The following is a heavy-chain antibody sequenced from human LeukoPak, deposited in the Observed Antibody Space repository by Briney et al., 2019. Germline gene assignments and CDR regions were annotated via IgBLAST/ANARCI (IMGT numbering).Heavy chain of an antibody. V-gene: IGHV3-74*01. CDR3: AREGRVIVGATIRAFDI. Sequence: GGSLRLSCAASGFTFSSYWMHWVRQAPGKGLVWVSRINSDGSSTTYADSVKGQFTISRDNAKNTLYLQMNSLRDEDAAVYYCAREGRVIVGATIRAFDIWGQGTMVVVSS. D-gene: IGHD1-26*01. CDR2: INSDGSST. J-gene: IGHJ3*02. CDR1: GFTFSSYW.